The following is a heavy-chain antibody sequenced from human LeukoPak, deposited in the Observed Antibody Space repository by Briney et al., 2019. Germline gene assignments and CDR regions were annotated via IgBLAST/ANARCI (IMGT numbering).Heavy chain of an antibody. V-gene: IGHV3-21*01. CDR1: GFTFSRDS. D-gene: IGHD2/OR15-2a*01. CDR3: ARDCVLWNYYYYYMDV. Sequence: GGSLRLSCAASGFTFSRDSMNWVRQAPGKGLEWVSSISSSSSYIYYADSVKGRFTISRDNAKNSLYLQMNSLRAEDTAVYYCARDCVLWNYYYYYMDVWGKGTTVTVSS. J-gene: IGHJ6*03. CDR2: ISSSSSYI.